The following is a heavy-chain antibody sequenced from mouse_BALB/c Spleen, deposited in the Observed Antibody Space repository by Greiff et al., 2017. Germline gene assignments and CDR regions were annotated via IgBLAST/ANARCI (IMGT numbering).Heavy chain of an antibody. J-gene: IGHJ4*01. Sequence: EVKLVESGGDLVKPGGSLKLSCAASGFTFSSYGMSWVRQTPDKRLEWVATISSGGSYTYYPDSVKGRFTISRDNAKNTLYLQMSSLKSEDTAMDYCARAGYDGYAIDYWGQGTAVTVSS. CDR3: ARAGYDGYAIDY. D-gene: IGHD2-14*01. CDR1: GFTFSSYG. V-gene: IGHV5-6*02. CDR2: ISSGGSYT.